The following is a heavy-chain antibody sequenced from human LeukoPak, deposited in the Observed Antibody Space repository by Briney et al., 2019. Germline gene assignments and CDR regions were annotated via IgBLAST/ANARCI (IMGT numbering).Heavy chain of an antibody. CDR1: RFTFSNYS. J-gene: IGHJ4*02. CDR2: ISSSSSYI. Sequence: GGSLRLSCAASRFTFSNYSMNWVRQAPGKGLEWVSSISSSSSYIYYADSVKGRFTVSRDNAKNSLYLQMNSLRAEDTAVYYCARGVGYSGYVDYWGQGTLVTVSS. V-gene: IGHV3-21*01. CDR3: ARGVGYSGYVDY. D-gene: IGHD5-12*01.